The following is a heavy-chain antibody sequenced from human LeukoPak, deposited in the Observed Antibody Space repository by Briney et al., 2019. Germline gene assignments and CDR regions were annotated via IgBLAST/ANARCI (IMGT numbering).Heavy chain of an antibody. D-gene: IGHD6-13*01. CDR3: ARGYSSSWYGLWDY. Sequence: GRSLRLSCADSGFTFDDYAMHWVRQAPGKGLEWVSGISWNSGSIGYADSVKGRFTISRDNAKNSLYLQMNSLRAEDTALYYCARGYSSSWYGLWDYWGQGTLVTVSS. CDR1: GFTFDDYA. J-gene: IGHJ4*02. V-gene: IGHV3-9*01. CDR2: ISWNSGSI.